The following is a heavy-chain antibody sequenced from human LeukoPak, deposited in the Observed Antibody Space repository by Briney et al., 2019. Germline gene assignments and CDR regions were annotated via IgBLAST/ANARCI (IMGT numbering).Heavy chain of an antibody. Sequence: ASVKVSCKASGYTFTGYYLHWVRQAPGQGLEWVGWINPNSGGTNYVQKFQGRVTMTRDTSISTAYMALSSLRSDDTAVYYCASGPNVWGSSPLFYFDYWGQGTLVTVSS. CDR1: GYTFTGYY. D-gene: IGHD3-16*01. J-gene: IGHJ4*02. CDR3: ASGPNVWGSSPLFYFDY. CDR2: INPNSGGT. V-gene: IGHV1-2*02.